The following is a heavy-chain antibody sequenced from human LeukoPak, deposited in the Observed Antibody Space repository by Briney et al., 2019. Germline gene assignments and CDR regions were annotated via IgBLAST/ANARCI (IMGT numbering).Heavy chain of an antibody. CDR1: GYSFTSYD. Sequence: GESLKISCKGSGYSFTSYDISWVRQAPGQGLEWMGWISTYNGNTNYAQKLQGRVTMTTDTITTTAYMELRSLRSDDTAVYYCARDHSGNWFDPWGQGTLVTVSS. CDR2: ISTYNGNT. V-gene: IGHV1-18*01. CDR3: ARDHSGNWFDP. D-gene: IGHD1-26*01. J-gene: IGHJ5*02.